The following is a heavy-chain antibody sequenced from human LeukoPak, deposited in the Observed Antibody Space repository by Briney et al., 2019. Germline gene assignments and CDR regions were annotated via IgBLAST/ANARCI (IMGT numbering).Heavy chain of an antibody. D-gene: IGHD5-18*01. CDR2: INPSDGAT. Sequence: ASVKVSCKASGYTFTMYYIHWVRQAPGQGLEWMGMINPSDGATTYAQRFQGRVTMTRDMSTTTVYMDLRSLRSEDTAVYFCARDGNGKLQLWFAVWINGGQYYFDYWGQGTLVTVSS. CDR3: ARDGNGKLQLWFAVWINGGQYYFDY. J-gene: IGHJ4*02. CDR1: GYTFTMYY. V-gene: IGHV1-46*01.